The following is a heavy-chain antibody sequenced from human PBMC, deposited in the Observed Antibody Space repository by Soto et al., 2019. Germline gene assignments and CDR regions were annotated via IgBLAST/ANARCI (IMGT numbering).Heavy chain of an antibody. CDR3: VKGEFYYDSSAYYPFDS. CDR1: GFTFSSYA. D-gene: IGHD3-22*01. J-gene: IGHJ4*02. V-gene: IGHV3-64D*06. Sequence: PGGSLRLSCSASGFTFSSYAMHWVRQAPGKGLEYVSSISINGGSTHYADSVKGRFTISRDNSRNTQYLQMSSLRADDTAVYYCVKGEFYYDSSAYYPFDSWGQRTLVTVSS. CDR2: ISINGGST.